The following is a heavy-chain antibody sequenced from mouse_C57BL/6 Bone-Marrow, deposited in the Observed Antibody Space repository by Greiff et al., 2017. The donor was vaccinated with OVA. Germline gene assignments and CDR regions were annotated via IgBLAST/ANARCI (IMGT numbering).Heavy chain of an antibody. CDR3: AGTYYSNYVWYFDV. Sequence: VQLKESGGGLVKPGGSLKLSCAASGFTFSDYGMHWVRQAPEKGLEWVAYISSGSSTIYYADTVKGRFTISRDNAKNTLFLQMTSLRSEDTAMYYCAGTYYSNYVWYFDVWGTGTTVTVSS. D-gene: IGHD2-5*01. V-gene: IGHV5-17*01. CDR2: ISSGSSTI. J-gene: IGHJ1*03. CDR1: GFTFSDYG.